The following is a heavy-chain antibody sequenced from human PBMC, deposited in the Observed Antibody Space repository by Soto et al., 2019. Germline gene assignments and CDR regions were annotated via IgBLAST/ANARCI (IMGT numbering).Heavy chain of an antibody. CDR1: EFTFSSYA. V-gene: IGHV3-30-3*01. J-gene: IGHJ4*02. CDR3: ARDTNYYDSSGLDY. CDR2: ISYDGSNK. Sequence: GGSLRLSCAASEFTFSSYAMHWVRQAPGKGLEWVAVISYDGSNKYYADSVKGRFTISRDNSKNTLYLQMNSLRAEDTAVYYCARDTNYYDSSGLDYWGQGTLVTVSS. D-gene: IGHD3-22*01.